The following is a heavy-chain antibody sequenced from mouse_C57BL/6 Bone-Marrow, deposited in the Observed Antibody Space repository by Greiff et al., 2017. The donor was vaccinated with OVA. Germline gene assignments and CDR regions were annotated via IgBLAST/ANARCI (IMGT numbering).Heavy chain of an antibody. CDR3: AREGSPPNWDSWFAY. CDR1: GFTFSSYA. J-gene: IGHJ3*01. CDR2: ISDGGSYT. V-gene: IGHV5-4*01. Sequence: EVQLVESGGGLVKPGGSLKLSCAASGFTFSSYAMSWVRQTPEKRLEWVATISDGGSYTYYPDNVKGRFTISRDNAKNNLYLQMSHLKSEDTAMYYCAREGSPPNWDSWFAYWGQGTLVTVSA. D-gene: IGHD4-1*01.